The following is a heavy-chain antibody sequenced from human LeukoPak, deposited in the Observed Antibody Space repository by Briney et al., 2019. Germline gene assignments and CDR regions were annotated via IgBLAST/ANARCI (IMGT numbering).Heavy chain of an antibody. CDR2: IYTSGST. D-gene: IGHD1-7*01. CDR1: GGSISSYY. V-gene: IGHV4-4*09. CDR3: ARRQELHYYYYMDV. Sequence: SETLSLTCTVSGGSISSYYWSWIRQPPGKGLEWIGYIYTSGSTNYNPSLKSRVTMSVDTSKNQFSLKLSSVTAADTAVYYCARRQELHYYYYMDVWGKGTTVTVSS. J-gene: IGHJ6*03.